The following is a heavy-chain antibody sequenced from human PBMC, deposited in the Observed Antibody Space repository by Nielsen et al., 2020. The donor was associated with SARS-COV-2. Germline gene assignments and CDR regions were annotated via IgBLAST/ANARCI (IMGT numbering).Heavy chain of an antibody. CDR2: INPDESKT. Sequence: GESLKISCVASGFTSSNFALHWVRQAPGKGLVWVSHINPDESKTTYADSVKGRFTISRDNAKNTLYLQMNGLRAEDTAVYYCARLWDDGYYFDTGPYDYWGQGTLVTVSS. CDR3: ARLWDDGYYFDTGPYDY. J-gene: IGHJ4*02. CDR1: GFTSSNFA. D-gene: IGHD3-22*01. V-gene: IGHV3-74*03.